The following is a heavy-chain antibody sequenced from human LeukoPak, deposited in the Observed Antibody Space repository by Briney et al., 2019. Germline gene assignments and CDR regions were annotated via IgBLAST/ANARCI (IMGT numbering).Heavy chain of an antibody. Sequence: GASVKVSCKASGYTFTSYGISWVRQAPGQGLEWVGWISAYNGNTNYAQKLQGRVTMTTDTSTSTAYMELRSLGSDDTAVYYCASASYYYYMDVWGKGTTVTVSS. CDR1: GYTFTSYG. V-gene: IGHV1-18*01. J-gene: IGHJ6*03. CDR3: ASASYYYYMDV. CDR2: ISAYNGNT.